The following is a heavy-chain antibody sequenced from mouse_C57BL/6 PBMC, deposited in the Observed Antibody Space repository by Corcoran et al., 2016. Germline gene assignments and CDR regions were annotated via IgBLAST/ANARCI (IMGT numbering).Heavy chain of an antibody. J-gene: IGHJ2*01. D-gene: IGHD1-1*01. V-gene: IGHV3-6*01. CDR2: ISYDGSN. Sequence: DVQLQESGPGLVKPSQSLSLTCSVTGYSITSGYYWNWIRQFPGNKLEWMGYISYDGSNNYNPSLKNRISITRDTSKNQFFLKLNSVTTEDTATYYCASTTVVVDYWGQGTTLTVSS. CDR3: ASTTVVVDY. CDR1: GYSITSGYY.